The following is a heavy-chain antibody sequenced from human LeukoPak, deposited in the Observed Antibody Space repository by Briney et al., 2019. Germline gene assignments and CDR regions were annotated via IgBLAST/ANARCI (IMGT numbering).Heavy chain of an antibody. CDR1: GFTFTNYV. J-gene: IGHJ3*02. V-gene: IGHV3-23*01. Sequence: GESLRLSCAASGFTFTNYVMNWVRQAPGKGLEWVSSITGTADKTYDADSVKGRFTISRDNSKNTLSLQMSSLRVKDTAIYYCARRGGSRGWGAFDIWGQGTIVTVSS. CDR2: ITGTADKT. D-gene: IGHD6-19*01. CDR3: ARRGGSRGWGAFDI.